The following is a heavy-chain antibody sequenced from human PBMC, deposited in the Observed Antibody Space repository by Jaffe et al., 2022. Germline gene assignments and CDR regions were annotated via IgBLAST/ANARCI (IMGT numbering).Heavy chain of an antibody. D-gene: IGHD1-7*01. CDR3: ARHTLLELIGFDP. CDR2: IYYSGST. Sequence: QLQLQESGPGLVKPSETLSLTCTVSGGSISSSSYYWGWIRQPPGKGLEWIGSIYYSGSTYYNPSLKSRVTISVDTSKNQFSLKLSSVTAADTAVYYCARHTLLELIGFDPWGQGTLVTVSS. J-gene: IGHJ5*02. CDR1: GGSISSSSYY. V-gene: IGHV4-39*01.